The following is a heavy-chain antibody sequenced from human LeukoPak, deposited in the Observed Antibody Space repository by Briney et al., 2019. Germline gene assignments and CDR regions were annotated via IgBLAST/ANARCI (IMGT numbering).Heavy chain of an antibody. J-gene: IGHJ4*01. Sequence: SETLSLTCTVSGGSISSSSYYWGWIRQPPGKGLEWIGSIYYSGSTYYNPSLKSRVTISVDTSKNQFSLKLSSVTAADTAVYYCASYGSGIYYPPNFLDYWGQGTLVTVFS. CDR3: ASYGSGIYYPPNFLDY. CDR2: IYYSGST. CDR1: GGSISSSSYY. D-gene: IGHD3-10*01. V-gene: IGHV4-39*01.